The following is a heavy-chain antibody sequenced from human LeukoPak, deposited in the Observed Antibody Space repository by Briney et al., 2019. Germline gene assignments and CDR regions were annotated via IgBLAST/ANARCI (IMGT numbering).Heavy chain of an antibody. Sequence: SQTLSLTCTVSGGSISSSSYYWGWIRQPPGKGPEWIGSIYYSGSTYYNPSLKSRVTISVDTSKNQFSLKLSSVTAADTAVYYCARHPWGAPVGYFDYWGQGTLVTVSS. V-gene: IGHV4-39*01. J-gene: IGHJ4*02. CDR3: ARHPWGAPVGYFDY. CDR2: IYYSGST. D-gene: IGHD7-27*01. CDR1: GGSISSSSYY.